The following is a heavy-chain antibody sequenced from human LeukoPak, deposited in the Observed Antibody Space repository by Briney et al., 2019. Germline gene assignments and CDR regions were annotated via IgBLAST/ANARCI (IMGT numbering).Heavy chain of an antibody. V-gene: IGHV4-34*01. J-gene: IGHJ4*02. CDR1: GGSFSGYY. CDR2: INHSGST. CDR3: AKDRRFYSGSYYIPFGY. D-gene: IGHD1-26*01. Sequence: SETLSLTCAVYGGSFSGYYWSWIRQPPGKGLEWIGEINHSGSTNYNPSLKSRVTISVDTSKNQFSLKLSSVTAADTAVYYCAKDRRFYSGSYYIPFGYWGQGTLVTVSS.